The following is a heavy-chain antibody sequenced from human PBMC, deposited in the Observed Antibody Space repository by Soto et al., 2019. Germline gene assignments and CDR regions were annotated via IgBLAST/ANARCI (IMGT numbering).Heavy chain of an antibody. D-gene: IGHD3-22*01. Sequence: ASVKVSCKASGYTFTSYGISWVRQAPGQGLEWMGWISAYNGNTNYAQKLQGRVTMTTDTSTSTAYMELRSLRSDDTAVYYCARVSTQYYDTLVWFDPWGQGTLVTVSS. V-gene: IGHV1-18*01. CDR2: ISAYNGNT. J-gene: IGHJ5*02. CDR3: ARVSTQYYDTLVWFDP. CDR1: GYTFTSYG.